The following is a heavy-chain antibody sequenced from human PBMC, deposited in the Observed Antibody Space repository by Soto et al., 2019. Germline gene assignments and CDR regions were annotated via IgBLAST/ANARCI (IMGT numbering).Heavy chain of an antibody. Sequence: QVQLVQSGAEVKKPGASVKVSCKASGYTFTSYDINWVRQATGQGLEWMGWMNPNSGNTGYAQKFQGRVTMTRNTSISTAYMELCSLRSEDTAVYYCARGRESIVVVTATLLDYWGQGTLVTVSS. CDR2: MNPNSGNT. CDR3: ARGRESIVVVTATLLDY. J-gene: IGHJ4*02. V-gene: IGHV1-8*01. CDR1: GYTFTSYD. D-gene: IGHD2-21*02.